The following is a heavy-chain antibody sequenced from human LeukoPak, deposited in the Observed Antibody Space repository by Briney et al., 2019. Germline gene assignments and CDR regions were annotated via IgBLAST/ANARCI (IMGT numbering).Heavy chain of an antibody. CDR2: IIPIFGTA. CDR3: ARGERKYYYGSGSYYPN. Sequence: SVKVSCKASGGTFSSYAISWVRQAPGQGLEWMGGIIPIFGTANYAQKFQGRVTITTDESTSTAYMELSSLRSEDTAVYYCARGERKYYYGSGSYYPNWGQGTLVTVSS. V-gene: IGHV1-69*05. CDR1: GGTFSSYA. J-gene: IGHJ4*02. D-gene: IGHD3-10*01.